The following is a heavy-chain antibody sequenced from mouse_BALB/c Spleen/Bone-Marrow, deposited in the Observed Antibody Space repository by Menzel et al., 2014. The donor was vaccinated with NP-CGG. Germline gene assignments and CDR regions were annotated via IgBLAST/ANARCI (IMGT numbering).Heavy chain of an antibody. Sequence: EVKLVESGGGLVQPGGSLRLSCATSGFTFTDYYMSWVRQPPGKALEWLGFIRNKANGYTTEYSASVKGRFTISRDNSQSILCLQMSTLRAEDSAAYFCARDRNYGSSWYFDVWGAGTTVTVSS. D-gene: IGHD1-1*01. J-gene: IGHJ1*01. CDR1: GFTFTDYY. V-gene: IGHV7-3*02. CDR2: IRNKANGYTT. CDR3: ARDRNYGSSWYFDV.